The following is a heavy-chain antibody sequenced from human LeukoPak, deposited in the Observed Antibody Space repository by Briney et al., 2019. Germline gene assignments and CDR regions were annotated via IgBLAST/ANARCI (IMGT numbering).Heavy chain of an antibody. CDR2: IWYDGSNK. CDR1: GFTFSSYG. CDR3: ARDRGSGWYGPLWY. V-gene: IGHV3-33*01. J-gene: IGHJ4*02. D-gene: IGHD6-19*01. Sequence: PGRSLRLSCAASGFTFSSYGVHWVRQAPGKGLEWEAVIWYDGSNKYYADSVKGRFTISRDNSKNTLYLQMNSLRAEDTAVYYCARDRGSGWYGPLWYWDQGTLVTVSS.